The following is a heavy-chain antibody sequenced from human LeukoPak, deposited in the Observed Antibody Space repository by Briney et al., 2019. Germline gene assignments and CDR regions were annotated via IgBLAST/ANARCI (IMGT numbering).Heavy chain of an antibody. J-gene: IGHJ5*02. V-gene: IGHV1-46*01. Sequence: GSVKVSCKASGYTFTHYYIHWMRQAPGQGLEWMGIINPSGGSNSNAQNFQGRVTMTRDTSTSTVYMEMSSLRYEDTAVYYCARVGDSSNSWFDPWGQGTLVTVSS. CDR2: INPSGGSN. CDR3: ARVGDSSNSWFDP. CDR1: GYTFTHYY. D-gene: IGHD6-19*01.